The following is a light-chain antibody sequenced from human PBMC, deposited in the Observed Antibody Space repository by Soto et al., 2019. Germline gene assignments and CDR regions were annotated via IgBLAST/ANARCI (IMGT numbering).Light chain of an antibody. V-gene: IGKV1-27*01. Sequence: DIQMTQSPSSQSASVGDRVTITCRASQGIRNCLAWYQEKPGKVPKLLIYAASTLQSGVPSRFSGSGSGTDFTLTISSLQHEDVATYYCQKYNSAPWTFGQGTKVEIK. J-gene: IGKJ1*01. CDR3: QKYNSAPWT. CDR1: QGIRNC. CDR2: AAS.